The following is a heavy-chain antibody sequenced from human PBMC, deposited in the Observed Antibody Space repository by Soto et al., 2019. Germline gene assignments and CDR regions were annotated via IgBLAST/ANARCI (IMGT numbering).Heavy chain of an antibody. Sequence: QVQLVQSGAEVKKPGASVKVSCKASGYTFTSYYMHWVRQAPGQGLEWMGIINPSGGSTSYAQKFHGRVTMTRDTSTSKVYMELSSLRSEDTAVYYCARQARYCTNGVCSAYGMDVWGQGTTVTVSS. V-gene: IGHV1-46*01. CDR2: INPSGGST. CDR1: GYTFTSYY. J-gene: IGHJ6*02. D-gene: IGHD2-8*01. CDR3: ARQARYCTNGVCSAYGMDV.